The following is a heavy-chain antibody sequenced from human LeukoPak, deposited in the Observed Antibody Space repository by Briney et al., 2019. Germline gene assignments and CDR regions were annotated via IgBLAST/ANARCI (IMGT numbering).Heavy chain of an antibody. CDR2: INQGGSEK. Sequence: GGSLRLSCAVSGLTFRSYWMSWVRQAPGKGLEWVANINQGGSEKYFVDSVKGRFTISRDNAKNSLHLQMDTLRADDTAVYYCARERDGRFFDYWGQGTMVTVSS. D-gene: IGHD5-24*01. V-gene: IGHV3-7*01. CDR3: ARERDGRFFDY. J-gene: IGHJ4*02. CDR1: GLTFRSYW.